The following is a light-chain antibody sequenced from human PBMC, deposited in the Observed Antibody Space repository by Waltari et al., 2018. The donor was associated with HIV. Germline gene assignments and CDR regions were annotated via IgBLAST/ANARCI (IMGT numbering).Light chain of an antibody. J-gene: IGLJ1*01. Sequence: QSALTQPASVSASPGQSITISCTGSSDDVGGYTYVSWYQQFPGKAPKLLISEDTDRSSGSSLRFSGSKSANTASLTISGLRPEDEADYFCASFSSTSTYVFGTGTKVTVL. V-gene: IGLV2-14*01. CDR1: SDDVGGYTY. CDR3: ASFSSTSTYV. CDR2: EDT.